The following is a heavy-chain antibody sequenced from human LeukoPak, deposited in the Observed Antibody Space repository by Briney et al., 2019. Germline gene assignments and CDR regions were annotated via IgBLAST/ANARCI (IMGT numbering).Heavy chain of an antibody. CDR1: GYTFTGYY. J-gene: IGHJ6*03. D-gene: IGHD3-22*01. V-gene: IGHV1-2*02. Sequence: ASVKVSCKASGYTFTGYYMHWVRQAPGQGLEWMGWINPNSGGTNYAQKFQGRVTMTRDTSISTAYMELSRLRSDDTAVFYCARDVPAYDNNGSKRGSYYYMDVWGKGTTVTVSS. CDR2: INPNSGGT. CDR3: ARDVPAYDNNGSKRGSYYYMDV.